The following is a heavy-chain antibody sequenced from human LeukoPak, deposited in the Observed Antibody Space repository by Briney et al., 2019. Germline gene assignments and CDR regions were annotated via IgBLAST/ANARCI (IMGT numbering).Heavy chain of an antibody. D-gene: IGHD6-13*01. J-gene: IGHJ3*02. Sequence: PGGSLRLSCAASGFTLSSYVMSWVRQAPGKGLEWVSASSGSGGRAYYADSVKGRFTISRDNSKNTLYLQVNSLRAEDTAVYYCAKDRWTAAGSPDEFDIWGHGTMVTVSS. V-gene: IGHV3-23*01. CDR2: SSGSGGRA. CDR3: AKDRWTAAGSPDEFDI. CDR1: GFTLSSYV.